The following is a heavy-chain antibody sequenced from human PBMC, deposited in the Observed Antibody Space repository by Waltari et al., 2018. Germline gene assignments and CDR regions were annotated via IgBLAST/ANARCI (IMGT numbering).Heavy chain of an antibody. CDR2: IWYDGSNK. Sequence: VRLVASGGGVVRRGRSLRRSCAASGFAFRSYGMHWVRQAPGKGLEWVAVIWYDGSNKYYADSVKGRFTISRDNSKNTLYLQMNSLRAEDTAMYYCAKDQGSSAYFDYWGQGTLVTVSS. V-gene: IGHV3-30*18. J-gene: IGHJ4*02. CDR1: GFAFRSYG. CDR3: AKDQGSSAYFDY. D-gene: IGHD6-6*01.